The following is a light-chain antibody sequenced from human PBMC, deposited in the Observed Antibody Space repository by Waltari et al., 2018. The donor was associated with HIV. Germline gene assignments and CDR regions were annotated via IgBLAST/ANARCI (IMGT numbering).Light chain of an antibody. Sequence: QSVLTQPPSASGTPGQRVTISCSGSSSNIGTNTVHWYQHLPGSAPKLLIYSNNPRPSGVPDRFSASKSGTSASLAISVLRSEDEAEYYCAAWDENLNGLFGGGTKLTVL. J-gene: IGLJ3*02. V-gene: IGLV1-44*01. CDR1: SSNIGTNT. CDR3: AAWDENLNGL. CDR2: SNN.